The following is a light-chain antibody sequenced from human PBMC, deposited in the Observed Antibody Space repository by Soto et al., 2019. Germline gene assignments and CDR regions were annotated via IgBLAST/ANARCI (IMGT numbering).Light chain of an antibody. CDR2: DAS. CDR3: QQRSDWPRT. CDR1: QSISSS. J-gene: IGKJ1*01. V-gene: IGKV3-11*01. Sequence: IVLTQSPATLSFSPGERATLSCRASQSISSSLAWYQQKPGQAPRLLIYDASSRATGFPARFSGSGSGTDFTLTIGSLEPEDFAVYYCQQRSDWPRTFGQGTKVEIK.